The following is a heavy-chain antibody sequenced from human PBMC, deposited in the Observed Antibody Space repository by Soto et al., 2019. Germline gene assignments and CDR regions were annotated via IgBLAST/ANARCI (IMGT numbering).Heavy chain of an antibody. CDR1: GGSISSTYY. V-gene: IGHV4-39*01. CDR3: ARQIAVAGNWAFDI. D-gene: IGHD6-19*01. CDR2: LHHSMAN. Sequence: SETLSLTCTASGGSISSTYYWGWLRQPPGEGLEWIASLHHSMANYSNVYLKSRVTTSVDTSRAHFSLKLNSVTAADTAVYYCARQIAVAGNWAFDIWGQGTVVTVSS. J-gene: IGHJ3*02.